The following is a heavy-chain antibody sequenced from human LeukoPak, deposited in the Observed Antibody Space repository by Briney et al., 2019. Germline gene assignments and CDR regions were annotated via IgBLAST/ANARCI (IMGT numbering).Heavy chain of an antibody. CDR2: IRSKAYGGTT. CDR1: GFTFCDYA. J-gene: IGHJ4*02. V-gene: IGHV3-49*03. Sequence: GGSLRLSCTASGFTFCDYAMSWFRQAPGRGLGWVGFIRSKAYGGTTEYAASVKGRFTISRDDSKSIAYLQMNSLKTEDTAVYYCTREVVSTGTYWGQGTMVTVSS. D-gene: IGHD5/OR15-5a*01. CDR3: TREVVSTGTY.